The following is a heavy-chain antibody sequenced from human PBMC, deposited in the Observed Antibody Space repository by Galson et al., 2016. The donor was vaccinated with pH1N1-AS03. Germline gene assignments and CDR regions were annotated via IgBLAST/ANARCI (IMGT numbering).Heavy chain of an antibody. J-gene: IGHJ4*02. CDR1: GFTFRDYG. D-gene: IGHD5-24*01. CDR2: IWYDGSNK. V-gene: IGHV3-33*01. CDR3: ARDRPNYNVYLDH. Sequence: SLRLSCAASGFTFRDYGFHWVRQAPGKGLEWVAVIWYDGSNKNNVDSVKGRFIVSRDNSNDTLYLQMNSLRAEDTAVYYCARDRPNYNVYLDHWGQGILVTVSS.